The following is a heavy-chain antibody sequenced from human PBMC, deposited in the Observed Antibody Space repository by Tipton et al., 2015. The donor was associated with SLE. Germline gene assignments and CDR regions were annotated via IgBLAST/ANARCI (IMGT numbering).Heavy chain of an antibody. CDR3: ARTYSVDDYFDY. V-gene: IGHV1-18*01. CDR1: GYTFTRYG. Sequence: QLVQSGAEVKKPGASVKVSCKASGYTFTRYGITWVRQAPGQGLEWMGWISTYNGVTYSAQNLQGRVTMTTDTSTNTVHMELRSLRSDDTAVYYCARTYSVDDYFDYWGQGTLVTVSS. D-gene: IGHD4-11*01. J-gene: IGHJ4*02. CDR2: ISTYNGVT.